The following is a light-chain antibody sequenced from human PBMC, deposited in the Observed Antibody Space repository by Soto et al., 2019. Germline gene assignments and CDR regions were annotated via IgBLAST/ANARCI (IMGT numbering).Light chain of an antibody. Sequence: EIVMTQSPATLSVSPGERATLSCRASQSVSGNLAWYQQKPGQAPRLLIYGASTRATGIAARFSGSRSGTEFTLTISSLQSEDFAEYYCQQYNNWPLTFSGGTKVEIK. CDR3: QQYNNWPLT. J-gene: IGKJ4*01. CDR1: QSVSGN. V-gene: IGKV3-15*01. CDR2: GAS.